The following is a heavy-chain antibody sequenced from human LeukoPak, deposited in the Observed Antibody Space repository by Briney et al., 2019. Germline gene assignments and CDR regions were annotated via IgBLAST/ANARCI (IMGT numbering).Heavy chain of an antibody. CDR2: INSDGSST. CDR1: GFTFSSYW. J-gene: IGHJ4*02. CDR3: ARDRIVGATTESFDY. D-gene: IGHD1-26*01. V-gene: IGHV3-74*01. Sequence: PGGSLRLSCAASGFTFSSYWMHWVRQAPGKGLVWVSRINSDGSSTSYADSVKGRFTISRDNAKNTLYLQMNSLRAEDTALYYCARDRIVGATTESFDYWGQGTLVTVSS.